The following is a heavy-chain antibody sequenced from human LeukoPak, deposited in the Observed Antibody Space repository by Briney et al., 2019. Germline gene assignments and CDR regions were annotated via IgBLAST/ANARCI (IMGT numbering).Heavy chain of an antibody. CDR3: ARLSVVVITSFDY. J-gene: IGHJ4*02. D-gene: IGHD3-22*01. CDR2: IYYSGGT. Sequence: SETLSLTCTVSGGSISSSSYYWGWIRQPPGKGLEWIGSIYYSGGTYYNPSLKSRVTISVDTSKNQFSLKLSSVTAADTAVYYCARLSVVVITSFDYWGQGTLDTVSS. V-gene: IGHV4-39*01. CDR1: GGSISSSSYY.